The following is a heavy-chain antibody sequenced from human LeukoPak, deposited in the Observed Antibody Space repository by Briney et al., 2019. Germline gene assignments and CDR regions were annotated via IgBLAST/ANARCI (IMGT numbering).Heavy chain of an antibody. CDR2: IRSKAYGGTT. V-gene: IGHV3-49*04. Sequence: GGSLRLSCRPSIFTFGDYAMSWVRQAPGKGLEWVGFIRSKAYGGTTEYAASVKGRFTISRDDSKSIAHRQMNSLKIEDTAVYYCTRRDTGVDYWGQGTLVTVSS. J-gene: IGHJ4*02. CDR1: IFTFGDYA. CDR3: TRRDTGVDY. D-gene: IGHD3-10*01.